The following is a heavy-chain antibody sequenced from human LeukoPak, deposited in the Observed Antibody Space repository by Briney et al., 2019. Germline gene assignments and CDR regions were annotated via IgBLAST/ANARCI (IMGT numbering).Heavy chain of an antibody. D-gene: IGHD3-10*01. CDR2: ISGSGGST. V-gene: IGHV3-23*01. CDR1: GFTFSSYA. Sequence: GGSLRLSCAASGFTFSSYAMSWVRQAPGKGLEWVSAISGSGGSTHYADSVKGRFTISRDNSKNTLYLQMNSLRAEQTAVYYWVAMLREAPWAYYYGMDVWGQGTTVTVSS. J-gene: IGHJ6*02. CDR3: VAMLREAPWAYYYGMDV.